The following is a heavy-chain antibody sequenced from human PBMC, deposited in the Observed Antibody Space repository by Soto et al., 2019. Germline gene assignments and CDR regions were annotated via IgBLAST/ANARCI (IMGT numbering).Heavy chain of an antibody. Sequence: PGGSLRLSCAASGFIFNDHYMSWVRQAPEKGLEWIAYISSSGSPLYYADSVKGRFSISRDTSQSTLYLQMNSLRADDTAMYYCARWSYLDYWGQGTRVTVSS. CDR2: ISSSGSPL. V-gene: IGHV3-11*01. CDR1: GFIFNDHY. J-gene: IGHJ4*02. CDR3: ARWSYLDY. D-gene: IGHD3-3*01.